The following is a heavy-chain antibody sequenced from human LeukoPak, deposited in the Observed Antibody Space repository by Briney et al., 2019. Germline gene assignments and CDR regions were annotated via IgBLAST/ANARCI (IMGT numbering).Heavy chain of an antibody. V-gene: IGHV1-8*01. Sequence: ASVKVSCKASGYTFTSYDINWVRQATGQGLEWMGWMNPNSGNTGYAQKFQGRVTMTRNTSISTAYMELSSLRSEDTAVYYCARGLHDFWSGRTPGDYWGQGTLVTVSS. J-gene: IGHJ4*02. D-gene: IGHD3-3*01. CDR3: ARGLHDFWSGRTPGDY. CDR2: MNPNSGNT. CDR1: GYTFTSYD.